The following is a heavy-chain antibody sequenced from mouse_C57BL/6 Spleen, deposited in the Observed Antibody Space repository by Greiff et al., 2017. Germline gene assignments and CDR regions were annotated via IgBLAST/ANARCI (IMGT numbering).Heavy chain of an antibody. V-gene: IGHV1-19*01. D-gene: IGHD3-2*02. CDR2: INPYNGGT. J-gene: IGHJ4*01. Sequence: EVKLMESGPVLVKPGASVKMSCKASGYTFTDYYMNWVKQSHGKSLEWIGVINPYNGGTSYNQKFKGKATLTVDKSSSTAYMELNSLTSEDSAVYYCARSGSSGLYAMDYWGQGTSVTVSS. CDR1: GYTFTDYY. CDR3: ARSGSSGLYAMDY.